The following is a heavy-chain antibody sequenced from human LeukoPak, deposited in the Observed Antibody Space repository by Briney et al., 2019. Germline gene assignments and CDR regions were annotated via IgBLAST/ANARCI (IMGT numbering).Heavy chain of an antibody. CDR2: IYPGDSDT. J-gene: IGHJ4*02. CDR3: ARGKEGAPPQYYYDSSGYYPHY. V-gene: IGHV5-51*01. Sequence: GESLKISCKGSGYSFTSYWIGWVRQMPGKGLEWMGIIYPGDSDTRYSPSFQGQVTISADKSISTAYLQWSSLKASDTAMYYCARGKEGAPPQYYYDSSGYYPHYWGQGTLVTVSS. CDR1: GYSFTSYW. D-gene: IGHD3-22*01.